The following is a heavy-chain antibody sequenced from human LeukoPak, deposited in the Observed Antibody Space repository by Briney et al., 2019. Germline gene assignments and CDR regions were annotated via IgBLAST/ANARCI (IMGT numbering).Heavy chain of an antibody. Sequence: GGSLRLSCAASGFFFSNYAMTWVRQAPGKGLEWVSGISGSGGSTYYADSVKGRFTISRDNSKNTLYLQMNSLRAEDTAVYYCAKERRNYYYYMDVWGKGTTVTVSS. CDR2: ISGSGGST. J-gene: IGHJ6*03. V-gene: IGHV3-23*01. CDR3: AKERRNYYYYMDV. CDR1: GFFFSNYA.